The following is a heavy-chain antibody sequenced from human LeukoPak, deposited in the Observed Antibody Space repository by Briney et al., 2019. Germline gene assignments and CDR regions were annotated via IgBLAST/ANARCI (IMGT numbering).Heavy chain of an antibody. J-gene: IGHJ4*02. V-gene: IGHV4-30-2*01. Sequence: SETLSLTCAVSGGSISSGGYSWSWIRQPPGKGLEWIGYIYHSGSTYYNPSLKSRVTISVDRSKNQFSLKLSSVTAADTAVYYCARGIPSYDFWSGYYYYFDYWGQGTLVTVSS. CDR3: ARGIPSYDFWSGYYYYFDY. D-gene: IGHD3-3*01. CDR1: GGSISSGGYS. CDR2: IYHSGST.